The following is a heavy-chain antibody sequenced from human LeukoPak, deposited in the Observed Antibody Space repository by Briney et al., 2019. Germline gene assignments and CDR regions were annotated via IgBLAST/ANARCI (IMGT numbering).Heavy chain of an antibody. J-gene: IGHJ3*02. V-gene: IGHV1-2*02. CDR2: IDPNSGGT. CDR3: ARDFLQWFGEISTRGDAFDI. Sequence: GASVKVSCKASGYTFTGNYIHWVRQAPGQGLEWLGWIDPNSGGTNYAQRFQGRVTMTRDTAISTAYMDLSRLTSDDTAVYYCARDFLQWFGEISTRGDAFDIWGQGTLVTVSS. D-gene: IGHD3-10*01. CDR1: GYTFTGNY.